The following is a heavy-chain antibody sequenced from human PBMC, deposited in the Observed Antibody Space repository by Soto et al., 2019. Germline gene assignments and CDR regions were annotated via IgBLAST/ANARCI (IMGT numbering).Heavy chain of an antibody. CDR2: ISSTTTYI. CDR1: GFTFGVYT. Sequence: EVQLVESGGGLVKPGGSLRLSCAASGFTFGVYTMNWVRQAPGMGLEWVSSISSTTTYIFYADSVKGRFTISRDNAKNSVFLLMNSLRAEDTAVYYCAGVASELGKGFDYWGQGPLVTVSS. J-gene: IGHJ4*02. CDR3: AGVASELGKGFDY. V-gene: IGHV3-21*01. D-gene: IGHD7-27*01.